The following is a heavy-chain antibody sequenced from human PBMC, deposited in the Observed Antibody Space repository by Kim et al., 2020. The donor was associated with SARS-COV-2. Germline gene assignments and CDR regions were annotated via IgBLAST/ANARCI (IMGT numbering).Heavy chain of an antibody. V-gene: IGHV4-34*01. D-gene: IGHD3-3*01. J-gene: IGHJ3*02. Sequence: RVTISVDTSKNQFSLKLSSVTAADTAVYYCARARRITIFGVVIRDAFDIWGQGTMVTVSS. CDR3: ARARRITIFGVVIRDAFDI.